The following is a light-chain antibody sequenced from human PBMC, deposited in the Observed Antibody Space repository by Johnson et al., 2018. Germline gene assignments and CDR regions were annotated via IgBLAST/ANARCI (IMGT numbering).Light chain of an antibody. CDR1: SSNIGNNY. CDR3: GTWDSSLSAGKV. J-gene: IGLJ1*01. CDR2: ENN. V-gene: IGLV1-51*02. Sequence: QSVLTQPPSVSAAPGQKVTISCSGSSSNIGNNYVSWYQQLPGTAPKLLIYENNKRPSGIPDRFSRSKSGTSATLGITGLQTGDEADYYCGTWDSSLSAGKVFGTGTKVTVL.